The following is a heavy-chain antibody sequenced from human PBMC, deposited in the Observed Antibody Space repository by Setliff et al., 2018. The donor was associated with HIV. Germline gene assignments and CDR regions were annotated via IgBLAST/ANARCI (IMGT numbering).Heavy chain of an antibody. D-gene: IGHD6-19*01. CDR1: GGTFSSYG. V-gene: IGHV1-69*13. Sequence: ASVKVSCKSSGGTFSSYGVTWVRQAPGQGLEWMGGAIPLFGTEKVAQKFQGRVTITADESTNTAYMELSSLRSEDTAIYYCARPAVLISTDYYYYMDVWGQGATVTVSS. J-gene: IGHJ6*02. CDR3: ARPAVLISTDYYYYMDV. CDR2: AIPLFGTE.